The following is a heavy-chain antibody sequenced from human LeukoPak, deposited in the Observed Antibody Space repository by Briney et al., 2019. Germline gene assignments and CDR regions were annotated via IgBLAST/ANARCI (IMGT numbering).Heavy chain of an antibody. CDR3: AERGYSGYDNQRYYYYGMDV. D-gene: IGHD5-12*01. V-gene: IGHV4-34*01. CDR1: GGPFRGYY. CDR2: INHSGST. Sequence: PSETLSLTCAVYGGPFRGYYWSWIRQPPGKGLEWIGEINHSGSTNYNPSLKSRVTISVDTSKNQFSLKLSSVTAADTAVYYCAERGYSGYDNQRYYYYGMDVWGKGTTVTVSS. J-gene: IGHJ6*04.